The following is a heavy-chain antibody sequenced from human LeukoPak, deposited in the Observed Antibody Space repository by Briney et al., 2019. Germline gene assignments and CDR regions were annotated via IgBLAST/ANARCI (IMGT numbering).Heavy chain of an antibody. D-gene: IGHD2-15*01. CDR2: ISSSGSTI. V-gene: IGHV3-11*01. Sequence: GGSLRLSCAASGFTFSDYYMSWIRQAPGKGLEWVSYISSSGSTIYYADSVKGRFTISRDNAKNSLYLQMNSLRAEDTAVYYCVREDSDCSGGSCYVDYWGQGTLVTVSS. J-gene: IGHJ4*02. CDR3: VREDSDCSGGSCYVDY. CDR1: GFTFSDYY.